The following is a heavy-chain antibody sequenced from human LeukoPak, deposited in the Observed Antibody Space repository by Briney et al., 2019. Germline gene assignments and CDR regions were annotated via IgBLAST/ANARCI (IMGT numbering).Heavy chain of an antibody. CDR2: INHSGST. CDR3: ALTTSPDTAMANWFDP. CDR1: GGSISSSFYY. D-gene: IGHD5-18*01. V-gene: IGHV4-39*07. Sequence: KPSETLSLTCTVSGGSISSSFYYWSWIRQPPGTGLEWIGEINHSGSTNYNPSLKSRVTISVDTSKNQFSLKLSSVTAADTAVYYCALTTSPDTAMANWFDPWGQGTLVTVSS. J-gene: IGHJ5*02.